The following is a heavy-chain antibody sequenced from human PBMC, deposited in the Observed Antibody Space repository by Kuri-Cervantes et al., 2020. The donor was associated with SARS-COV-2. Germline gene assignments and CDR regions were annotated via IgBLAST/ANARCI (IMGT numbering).Heavy chain of an antibody. V-gene: IGHV3-49*03. CDR1: GCNFGDFA. D-gene: IGHD6-19*01. CDR3: TRGGIAVAGSLDY. Sequence: GESLKISCTASGCNFGDFAMAWFRQAPGKGMEWIGFIKSKTYYGTTKYAASVKGRFTISRDDSKSIAYLQMNSLKTEDTAVYYCTRGGIAVAGSLDYWGQGTLVTVSS. CDR2: IKSKTYYGTT. J-gene: IGHJ4*02.